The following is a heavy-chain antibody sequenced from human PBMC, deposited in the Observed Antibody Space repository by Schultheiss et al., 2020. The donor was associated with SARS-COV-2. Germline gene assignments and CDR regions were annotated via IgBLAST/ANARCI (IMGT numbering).Heavy chain of an antibody. CDR3: ARATGYYYGSGSYSFYFDY. Sequence: SETLSLTCAVYGGSFSGYYWSWIRQPPGKGLEWIGEINHSGSTNYNPSLKSRVTISLDTSKNQFSLKLSSVTAGDTAVYYCARATGYYYGSGSYSFYFDYWGQGTLVTVSS. V-gene: IGHV4-34*01. D-gene: IGHD3-10*01. CDR1: GGSFSGYY. J-gene: IGHJ4*02. CDR2: INHSGST.